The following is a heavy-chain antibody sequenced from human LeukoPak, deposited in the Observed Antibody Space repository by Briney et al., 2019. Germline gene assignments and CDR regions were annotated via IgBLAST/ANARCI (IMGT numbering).Heavy chain of an antibody. V-gene: IGHV3-30*03. CDR3: ATAGYSSGWTRDYFDY. D-gene: IGHD6-19*01. J-gene: IGHJ4*02. CDR2: ISYDGSNK. Sequence: GGSLRLSCAASVFTFSCYGMHGVRQAPGKGLEWVAVISYDGSNKYYADSVKGRFTISRDNSKNTLYLQKNSLRAEDTAVYYCATAGYSSGWTRDYFDYWGQGTLVTVSS. CDR1: VFTFSCYG.